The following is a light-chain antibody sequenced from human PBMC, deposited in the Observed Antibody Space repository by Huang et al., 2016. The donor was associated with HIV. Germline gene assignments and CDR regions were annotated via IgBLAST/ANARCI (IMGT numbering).Light chain of an antibody. Sequence: DIVMTQSPDSLAVSLGERATINCKSSPSVLYSSKNKNYLAWYQKKPGQPPKLLIYWASTRESGVPDRFSGSGSGTEFTLTISSLQAEDVAVYYCQQYYDTPRTFGQGTKVEIK. CDR3: QQYYDTPRT. CDR1: PSVLYSSKNKNY. V-gene: IGKV4-1*01. J-gene: IGKJ1*01. CDR2: WAS.